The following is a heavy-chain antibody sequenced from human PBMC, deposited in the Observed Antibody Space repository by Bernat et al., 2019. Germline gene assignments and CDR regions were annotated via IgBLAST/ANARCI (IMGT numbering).Heavy chain of an antibody. CDR2: ISSSGSTI. J-gene: IGHJ3*02. D-gene: IGHD3-22*01. CDR3: ARTMNYYDSSGYIHPQDPPGAFDI. Sequence: EVQLVESGGGLVQPGGSLRLSCAASGFTFSSYEMNWVRQAPGKGLEWVSYISSSGSTIYYADSVKGRFTISRDNAKNSLFLQMNSLRAEDTAIYYCARTMNYYDSSGYIHPQDPPGAFDIWGQGTVVTVSS. CDR1: GFTFSSYE. V-gene: IGHV3-48*03.